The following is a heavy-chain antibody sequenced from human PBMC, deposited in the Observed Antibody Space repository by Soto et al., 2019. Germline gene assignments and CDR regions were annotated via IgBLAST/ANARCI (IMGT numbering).Heavy chain of an antibody. J-gene: IGHJ4*02. CDR2: IYYSGST. CDR3: ARDPAGSGSYWDY. CDR1: GGSISSGGYY. Sequence: QVQLQESGPGLVKPSQTLSLTCTVSGGSISSGGYYWSWIRQHPGKGLEWIGYIYYSGSTYYTPSLKSRVTRSVDTSKNQFSLKLRSVTAADTAMYYCARDPAGSGSYWDYWGQGTLVTVSS. D-gene: IGHD3-10*01. V-gene: IGHV4-31*03.